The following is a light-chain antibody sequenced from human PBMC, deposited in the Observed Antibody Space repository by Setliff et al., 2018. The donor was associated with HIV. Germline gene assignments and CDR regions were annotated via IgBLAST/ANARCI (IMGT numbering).Light chain of an antibody. CDR2: QAS. Sequence: SALTQPASVSGSPGQSITISCTGTSGDVGRYNLVSWYQQQPGKPPKPMIYQASKRPSGVSNRFSGSKSGNTASLTISGLQAEDEADYYCCSNTGSNTYVFGTGTKV. V-gene: IGLV2-23*01. J-gene: IGLJ1*01. CDR3: CSNTGSNTYV. CDR1: SGDVGRYNL.